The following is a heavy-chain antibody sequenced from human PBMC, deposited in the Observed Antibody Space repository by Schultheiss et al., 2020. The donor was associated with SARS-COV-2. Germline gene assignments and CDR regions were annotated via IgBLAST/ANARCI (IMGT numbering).Heavy chain of an antibody. Sequence: SETLSLTCTVSGGSISSGGYYWSWIRQPPGKGLEWIGEIHHSGSTYYNPSLKSRITMSVDTSKNQFFLKLGSVTASDTAVYYCARGPPYYYDAGDGMDVWGQGTTITVSS. CDR1: GGSISSGGYY. J-gene: IGHJ6*02. CDR3: ARGPPYYYDAGDGMDV. D-gene: IGHD3-22*01. V-gene: IGHV4-39*01. CDR2: IHHSGST.